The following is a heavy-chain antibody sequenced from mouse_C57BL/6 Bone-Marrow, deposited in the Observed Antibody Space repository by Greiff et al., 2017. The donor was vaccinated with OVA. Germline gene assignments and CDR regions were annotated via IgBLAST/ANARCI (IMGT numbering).Heavy chain of an antibody. CDR3: ARPTPYGSSYDWYFDV. CDR1: GFTFSSYA. J-gene: IGHJ1*03. Sequence: EVQVVESGGGLVKPGGSLKLSCAASGFTFSSYAMSWVRQTPEKRLEWVATISDGGSYTYYPDNVKGRFTISRDNAKNNLYLQMSHLKSEDTAMYYCARPTPYGSSYDWYFDVWGTGTTVTVSS. D-gene: IGHD1-1*01. CDR2: ISDGGSYT. V-gene: IGHV5-4*01.